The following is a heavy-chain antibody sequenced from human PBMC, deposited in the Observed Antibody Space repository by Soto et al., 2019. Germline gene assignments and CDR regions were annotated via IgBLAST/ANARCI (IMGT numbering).Heavy chain of an antibody. CDR2: ISYDGSNK. D-gene: IGHD6-19*01. Sequence: QVQLVESGGGVVQPGRSLRLSCAASGFTFRSFSMHWVRQAPGKGLEWVALISYDGSNKFYAASVQGRFTISRDDSKNPLYLQVNSLRAEDTAVYYCARTTAVAGTPEFDYWGQGTLVTVSS. J-gene: IGHJ4*02. CDR3: ARTTAVAGTPEFDY. CDR1: GFTFRSFS. V-gene: IGHV3-30-3*01.